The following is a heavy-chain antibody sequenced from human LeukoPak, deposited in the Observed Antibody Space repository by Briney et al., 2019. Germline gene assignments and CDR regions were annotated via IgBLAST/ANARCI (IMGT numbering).Heavy chain of an antibody. J-gene: IGHJ5*02. CDR3: ARRASDYYDSSGYYYWFDP. CDR1: GFTFTSSA. V-gene: IGHV1-58*02. Sequence: SVKVSCKASGFTFTSSAMQWVRQARGQRLEWIGWIVVGSGNTNYAQKFQERVTITGDMSTSTAYMELSSLRSEDTAVYYCARRASDYYDSSGYYYWFDPWGQGTLVTVSS. CDR2: IVVGSGNT. D-gene: IGHD3-22*01.